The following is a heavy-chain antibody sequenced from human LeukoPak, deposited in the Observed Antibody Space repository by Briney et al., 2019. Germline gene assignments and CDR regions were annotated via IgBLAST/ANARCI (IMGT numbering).Heavy chain of an antibody. J-gene: IGHJ5*02. CDR1: GYTFTSYA. Sequence: ASVKVSCKASGYTFTSYAMHWVRQAPGQRLEWMGWINAGNGNTKYSQKFQGRVTITRDTSASTAYMELSSLRSEDTAVYYCARVASGFLSGFDPWGQGTLVTVSS. CDR3: ARVASGFLSGFDP. CDR2: INAGNGNT. D-gene: IGHD3-10*01. V-gene: IGHV1-3*01.